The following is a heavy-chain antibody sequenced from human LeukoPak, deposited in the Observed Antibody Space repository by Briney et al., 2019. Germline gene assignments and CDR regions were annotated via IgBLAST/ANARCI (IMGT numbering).Heavy chain of an antibody. CDR2: ITHSGTT. D-gene: IGHD3-10*01. V-gene: IGHV4-39*02. Sequence: SETLSLTCTVSGDSISNSRYYWDWIRQPPGKGLEWIGSITHSGTTYYNPSLRSRVTISVDTSKNHFSLKLSSVTAADTAVYYRARNPYYYTSGSYYNSAFDIWGQGTMVTVSS. CDR3: ARNPYYYTSGSYYNSAFDI. CDR1: GDSISNSRYY. J-gene: IGHJ3*02.